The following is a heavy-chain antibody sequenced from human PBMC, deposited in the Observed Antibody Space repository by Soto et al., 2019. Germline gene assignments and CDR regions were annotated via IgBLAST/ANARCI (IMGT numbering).Heavy chain of an antibody. J-gene: IGHJ6*02. Sequence: QITLKESGPTLVKPTQTLTLTCTFSGFSLSTSGMGVAWIRQPPEKALEWLAVIYWTDDKRYSPSLKSRLTITKDTSKNQVVLTMTDMDPVDTATYYCAHRKSSYYGSENTYYYRMDVWGQGTTVTVSS. CDR1: GFSLSTSGMG. CDR3: AHRKSSYYGSENTYYYRMDV. CDR2: IYWTDDK. V-gene: IGHV2-5*01. D-gene: IGHD3-10*01.